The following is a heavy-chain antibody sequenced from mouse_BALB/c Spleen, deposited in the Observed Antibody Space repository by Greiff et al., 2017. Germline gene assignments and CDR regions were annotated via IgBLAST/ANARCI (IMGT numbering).Heavy chain of an antibody. CDR1: GYSFTGYY. CDR3: ARKDYDAMDY. J-gene: IGHJ4*01. Sequence: EVQLQQSGPELVKPGASVKISCKASGYSFTGYYMHWVKQSHVKSLEWIGRINPYNGATSYNQNFKDKASLTVDKSSSTAYMELHSLTSEDSAVYYCARKDYDAMDYWGQGTSVTVSS. CDR2: INPYNGAT. V-gene: IGHV1-31*01.